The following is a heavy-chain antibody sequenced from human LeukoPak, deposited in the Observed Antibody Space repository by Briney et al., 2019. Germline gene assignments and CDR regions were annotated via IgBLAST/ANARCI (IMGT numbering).Heavy chain of an antibody. V-gene: IGHV4-34*01. J-gene: IGHJ4*02. Sequence: PSETLSLTCSVYGGSFSDYDWSWVRQAPGRGLQWIGEINQRGATNCDPSLKSRVTMSIDTSKSQFSLSLRSVAAADTAVYFCARYVPVKTGPTRASFDYWGQGILVTVSS. CDR1: GGSFSDYD. CDR3: ARYVPVKTGPTRASFDY. CDR2: INQRGAT. D-gene: IGHD1-1*01.